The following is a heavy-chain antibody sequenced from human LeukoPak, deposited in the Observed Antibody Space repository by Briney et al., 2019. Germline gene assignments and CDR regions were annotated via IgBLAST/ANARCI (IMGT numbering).Heavy chain of an antibody. J-gene: IGHJ6*03. D-gene: IGHD6-6*01. CDR1: GGSISSGDYY. V-gene: IGHV4-30-4*08. CDR3: ARVSSSSSLYYYYYMDV. Sequence: SQTLSLTCTVSGGSISSGDYYWSWIRQPPGKGLEWIGYIYYSGSTYYNPSLKSRVTISVDTSKNQFSLKLSSVTAADTAVYYCARVSSSSSLYYYYYMDVWGKGTTVTVSS. CDR2: IYYSGST.